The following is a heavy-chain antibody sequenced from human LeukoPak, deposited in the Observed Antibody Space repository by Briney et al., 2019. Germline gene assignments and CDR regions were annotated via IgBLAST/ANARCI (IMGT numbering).Heavy chain of an antibody. J-gene: IGHJ6*03. D-gene: IGHD1-1*01. CDR2: INPTGGST. CDR1: GYTFTIYY. V-gene: IGHV1-46*01. CDR3: ARGGLERRSGRYYYYYYYMDV. Sequence: ASVKVSCKASGYTFTIYYVHWVRQAPGQGLEWMGIINPTGGSTSYAQKFQGRVTMTRDMSTSTVYMELSSLRSEDTAVYYCARGGLERRSGRYYYYYYYMDVWGKGTTVTVSS.